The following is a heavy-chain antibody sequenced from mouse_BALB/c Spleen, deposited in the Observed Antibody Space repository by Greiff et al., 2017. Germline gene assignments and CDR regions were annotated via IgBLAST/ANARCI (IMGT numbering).Heavy chain of an antibody. D-gene: IGHD1-2*01. J-gene: IGHJ2*01. Sequence: QVQLQQSGPELVKPGASVRISCKASGYTFTSYYIHWVKQRPGQGLEWIGWIYPGNVNTKYNEKFKGKATLTADKSSSTAYMQLSSLTSEDSAVYFCARSLLRSFDYWGQGTTLTVSS. V-gene: IGHV1S56*01. CDR3: ARSLLRSFDY. CDR1: GYTFTSYY. CDR2: IYPGNVNT.